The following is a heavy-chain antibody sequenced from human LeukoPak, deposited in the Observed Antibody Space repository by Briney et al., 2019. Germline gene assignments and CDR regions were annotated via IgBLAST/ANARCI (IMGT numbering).Heavy chain of an antibody. CDR3: ARGNYGGNSAYFDY. D-gene: IGHD4-23*01. V-gene: IGHV3-23*01. J-gene: IGHJ4*02. CDR2: ISGSGGST. Sequence: PGGSLRLSCAASGFTFSNYAMNWVRQAPGKGLEWVSVISGSGGSTYYADSVKGRFTISRDNSKNTLYLQMNSLRAEDTAVYYCARGNYGGNSAYFDYRGQGTLVTVSS. CDR1: GFTFSNYA.